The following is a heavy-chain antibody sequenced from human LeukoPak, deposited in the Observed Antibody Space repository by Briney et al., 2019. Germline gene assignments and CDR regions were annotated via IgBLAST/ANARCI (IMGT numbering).Heavy chain of an antibody. J-gene: IGHJ4*02. CDR1: GDSISTYY. CDR2: IHYSGST. V-gene: IGHV4-59*08. Sequence: PSETLSLTCTVSGDSISTYYWSWIRQPPGKGLGWIVYIHYSGSTNYNPSLRSRVTISVDTSKNQFSLKLSSATAADTAVYFCARRAINSVMFDYWGQGTLVTVSS. CDR3: ARRAINSVMFDY. D-gene: IGHD3-16*01.